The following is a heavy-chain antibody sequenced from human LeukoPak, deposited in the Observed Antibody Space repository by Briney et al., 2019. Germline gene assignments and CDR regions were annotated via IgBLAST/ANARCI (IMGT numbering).Heavy chain of an antibody. D-gene: IGHD6-19*01. V-gene: IGHV3-23*01. CDR2: ISGSGDSI. Sequence: GGSLRLSCAASGFTFNNYAMSWVRQAPGKGLEWVSDISGSGDSIYYADSVKGRFTIFRDNSKNTLYLQMNSLRAEDTAVYYCAKATSVSWSSGWYFDYWGQGTLVTVSS. CDR1: GFTFNNYA. CDR3: AKATSVSWSSGWYFDY. J-gene: IGHJ4*02.